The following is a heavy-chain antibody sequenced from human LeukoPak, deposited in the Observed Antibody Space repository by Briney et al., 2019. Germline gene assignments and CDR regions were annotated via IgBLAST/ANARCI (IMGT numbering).Heavy chain of an antibody. Sequence: PSETLSLTCAVYGGSFSGYYWSWIRQPPGKGLEWIGEINHSGSTNYNPSLKSRVTISVDTSKNQFSLKLSSVTAADTAVYYCARSRWAYYYYSMDVWGQGTTVTVSS. D-gene: IGHD3-16*01. CDR2: INHSGST. V-gene: IGHV4-34*01. CDR3: ARSRWAYYYYSMDV. J-gene: IGHJ6*02. CDR1: GGSFSGYY.